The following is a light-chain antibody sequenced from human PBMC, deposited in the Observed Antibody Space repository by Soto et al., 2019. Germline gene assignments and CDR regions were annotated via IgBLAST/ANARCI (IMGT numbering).Light chain of an antibody. V-gene: IGLV2-14*01. CDR1: SSDIGGYKY. CDR2: EVS. Sequence: HSALTQPASVSGSPGQSITISCTGTSSDIGGYKYVSWYQQYPGKAPKVMIYEVSKRPPWISNRFSGSKSGNTASLTISGLQAEDEADYYCSSYTSSSTLVFGGGTKLTVL. CDR3: SSYTSSSTLV. J-gene: IGLJ2*01.